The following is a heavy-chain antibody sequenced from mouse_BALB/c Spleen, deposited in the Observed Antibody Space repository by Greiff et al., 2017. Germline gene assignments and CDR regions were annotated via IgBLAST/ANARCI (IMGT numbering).Heavy chain of an antibody. CDR2: IYPETGGT. J-gene: IGHJ4*01. Sequence: VQLQQSGAELVRPGASVTLSCKASGYTFTDYEMHWVKQTPVHGLEWIGAIYPETGGTAYNQKFKGKATLTADKSSSTAYMELRSLTSEDSAVYYCTRGRDYYAMDYWGQGTSVTVSS. CDR1: GYTFTDYE. V-gene: IGHV1-15*01. CDR3: TRGRDYYAMDY.